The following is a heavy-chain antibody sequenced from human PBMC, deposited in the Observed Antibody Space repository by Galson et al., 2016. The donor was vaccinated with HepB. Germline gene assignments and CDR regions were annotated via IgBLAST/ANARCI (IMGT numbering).Heavy chain of an antibody. Sequence: SLRLSCAASGFTFSNYGMHWVRQAPGKGLEWVAVIWYDGSNKYYADSVKGRFTISRDNSKNTLYLQMNSLRAEDTAVYFCARDAIVVVTSLSRWFDPWGQGTLVTVSS. CDR1: GFTFSNYG. J-gene: IGHJ5*01. V-gene: IGHV3-33*01. D-gene: IGHD2-2*01. CDR3: ARDAIVVVTSLSRWFDP. CDR2: IWYDGSNK.